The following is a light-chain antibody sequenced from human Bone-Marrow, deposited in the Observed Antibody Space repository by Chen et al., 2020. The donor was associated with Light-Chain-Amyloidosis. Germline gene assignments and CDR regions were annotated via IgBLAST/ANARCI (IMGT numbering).Light chain of an antibody. CDR2: DDS. J-gene: IGLJ3*02. CDR1: NIGSTS. CDR3: QVWDRSSDRPV. Sequence: SYVLTQPSSVSVAPGQTATIACGGNNIGSTSVHWYQQTPGQAPLLVVYDDSDRPSGIPERLSGYNSGSTATLTISRVEAGDEAAYYCQVWDRSSDRPVFGGGTKLTVL. V-gene: IGLV3-21*02.